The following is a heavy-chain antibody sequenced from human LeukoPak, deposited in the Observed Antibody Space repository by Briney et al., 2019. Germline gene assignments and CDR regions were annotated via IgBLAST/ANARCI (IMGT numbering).Heavy chain of an antibody. CDR1: GYTFTDYY. Sequence: ASVKVSCKASGYTFTDYYMHWVRQAPGQGVEWMGWINPNGGGTNYAQKFQGRVTKTRDTSISTAYMELSRLRSDDTAVYYCATLYGDYVSSDYWGQGTLVSVSS. D-gene: IGHD4-17*01. V-gene: IGHV1-2*02. CDR2: INPNGGGT. CDR3: ATLYGDYVSSDY. J-gene: IGHJ4*02.